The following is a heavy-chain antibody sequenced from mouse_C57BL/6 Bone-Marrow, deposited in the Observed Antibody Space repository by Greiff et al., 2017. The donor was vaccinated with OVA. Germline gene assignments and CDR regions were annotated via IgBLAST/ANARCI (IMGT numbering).Heavy chain of an antibody. Sequence: QVQLKQSGPELVKPGASVKISCKASGYAFSSSWMNWVKQRPGKGLEWIGRIYPGDGDTNYNGKFKGKATLTADKSSSTAYMQLSSLTSEDSAVYFCANIYYYGSRYFEVWGTGTTVTVSS. CDR2: IYPGDGDT. CDR3: ANIYYYGSRYFEV. V-gene: IGHV1-82*01. D-gene: IGHD1-1*01. CDR1: GYAFSSSW. J-gene: IGHJ1*03.